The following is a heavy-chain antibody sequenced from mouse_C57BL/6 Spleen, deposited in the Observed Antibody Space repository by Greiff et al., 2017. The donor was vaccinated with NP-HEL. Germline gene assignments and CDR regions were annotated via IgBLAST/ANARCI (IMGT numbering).Heavy chain of an antibody. V-gene: IGHV1-15*01. D-gene: IGHD1-1*01. J-gene: IGHJ2*01. CDR2: IDPETGGT. Sequence: QVQLQQSGAELVRPGASVTLSCKASGYTFTDYEMHWVKQTPVHGLEWIGAIDPETGGTAYNQKFKGKAILTAEKSSSTAYMELRSLTSEDSAVYYCTRSLYYGSSHYYFDYWGQGTTLTVSS. CDR3: TRSLYYGSSHYYFDY. CDR1: GYTFTDYE.